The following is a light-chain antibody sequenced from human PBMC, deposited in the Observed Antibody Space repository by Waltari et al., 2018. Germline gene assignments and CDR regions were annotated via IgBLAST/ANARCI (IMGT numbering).Light chain of an antibody. CDR1: QGISIW. CDR3: QPAYSFPFT. Sequence: DIQMTQSPSSVSASVGDTVTITCRASQGISIWLAWYQQRPGRAPKLLIYGASSLQSRVPSRFSGSGSGTDFTLTITSLQPEDFATYYCQPAYSFPFTFGGGTRVEI. V-gene: IGKV1D-12*01. CDR2: GAS. J-gene: IGKJ4*01.